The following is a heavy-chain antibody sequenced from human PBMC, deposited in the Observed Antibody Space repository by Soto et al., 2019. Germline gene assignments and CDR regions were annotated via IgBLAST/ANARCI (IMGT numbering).Heavy chain of an antibody. Sequence: QVQLQDSGPGLVKPSQTLSLTCTVSGGSISSGDYYWSWIRQPPGKGLEWIGYIYYSGTTYYNPSLQTGVTIPVDTSKNQFSLRLGSVTAADAAVYYCARLKGGAFDIWGQGTMVTVSS. CDR1: GGSISSGDYY. D-gene: IGHD3-16*01. CDR2: IYYSGTT. CDR3: ARLKGGAFDI. V-gene: IGHV4-30-4*01. J-gene: IGHJ3*02.